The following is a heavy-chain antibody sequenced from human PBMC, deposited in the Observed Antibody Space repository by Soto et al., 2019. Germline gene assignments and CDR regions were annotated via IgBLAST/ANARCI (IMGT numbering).Heavy chain of an antibody. Sequence: QGQLVQSGGEVKKPGASVKVSCKPSGYTFTNYGITWVRQAPGQGLDWMGWISADNGNTKYGQKFQDRVTMTTDTSTTTSYMEMTSPRSNDTAMYYWARAGCSSNSCPLNGLDYWGHGTLVTVTS. D-gene: IGHD2-2*01. CDR3: ARAGCSSNSCPLNGLDY. CDR1: GYTFTNYG. V-gene: IGHV1-18*01. CDR2: ISADNGNT. J-gene: IGHJ4*01.